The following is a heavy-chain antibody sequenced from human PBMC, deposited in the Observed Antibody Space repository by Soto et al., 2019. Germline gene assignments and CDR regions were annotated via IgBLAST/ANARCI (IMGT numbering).Heavy chain of an antibody. CDR1: GFSLSTSGVG. CDR3: AHKGGGDRILDY. CDR2: IYWDDDK. Sequence: QITLKESGPTLVKPTQTLTLTCTFSGFSLSTSGVGVGWIRQPPGKALEWLALIYWDDDKRYSPSLKSRLTITKDPSKNQVVLTMPNMDPVDTATYYCAHKGGGDRILDYWGQGTLVTVSS. D-gene: IGHD3-16*01. V-gene: IGHV2-5*02. J-gene: IGHJ4*02.